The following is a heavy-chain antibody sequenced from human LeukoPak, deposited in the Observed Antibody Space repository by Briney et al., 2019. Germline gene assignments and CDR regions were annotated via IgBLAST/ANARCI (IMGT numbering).Heavy chain of an antibody. CDR3: ARGGDNSYFDY. CDR1: GDTFTSYY. Sequence: ASVKVSCKASGDTFTSYYIHWARQAPGQGLEWMGIINPGGGSTSYAQNFQGRVTMTRDTSTSTVYMELSSLRSEDTAIYYCARGGDNSYFDYWGQGTLVTVSS. J-gene: IGHJ4*02. CDR2: INPGGGST. D-gene: IGHD4-23*01. V-gene: IGHV1-46*01.